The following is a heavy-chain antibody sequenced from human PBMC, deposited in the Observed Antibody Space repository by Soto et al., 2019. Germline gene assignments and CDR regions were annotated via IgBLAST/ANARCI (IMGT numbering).Heavy chain of an antibody. CDR2: IFYSGST. D-gene: IGHD1-26*01. CDR3: ARVVPAPYSGSYYVDY. V-gene: IGHV4-59*01. J-gene: IGHJ4*02. CDR1: GGSIGTYY. Sequence: QVQLQESGPGLVKPSETLSLTCTVSGGSIGTYYWTWIRQSPGKGLEWIGSIFYSGSTNYNPSLKSRVPISRYTSTTQFSLKVSSVTAADTAVYYCARVVPAPYSGSYYVDYWGQGSLVTVSS.